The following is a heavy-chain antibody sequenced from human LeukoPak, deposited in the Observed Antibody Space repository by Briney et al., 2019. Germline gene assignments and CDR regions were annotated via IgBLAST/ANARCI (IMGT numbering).Heavy chain of an antibody. J-gene: IGHJ4*02. Sequence: GGSLRLSCVASGFTFGKYWMSWVRQAPGKGLEWVANIKLDGGEKNYVDSVKGRFTISRDNTKNSLYLQMNSLRAEDTAVFYCARDQYDAWSRRGNFDSWGQGTLVIVSS. D-gene: IGHD3-3*01. CDR3: ARDQYDAWSRRGNFDS. CDR1: GFTFGKYW. CDR2: IKLDGGEK. V-gene: IGHV3-7*03.